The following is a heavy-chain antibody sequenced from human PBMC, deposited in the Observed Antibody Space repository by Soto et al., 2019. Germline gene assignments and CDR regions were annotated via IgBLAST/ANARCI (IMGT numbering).Heavy chain of an antibody. J-gene: IGHJ6*02. CDR3: ASHCSTTNCRYYYGMDV. CDR1: GGSITNRNYY. D-gene: IGHD2-2*01. CDR2: IYYDGES. Sequence: QLQLQESGPGLVKPSETLSLTCTVSGGSITNRNYYWGWIRQPPGKGLQWIGNIYYDGESFYTPSLRSRVTISVDTSNNLFSLKLSSVTAADTAVYFCASHCSTTNCRYYYGMDVWGRGTTVTVSS. V-gene: IGHV4-39*01.